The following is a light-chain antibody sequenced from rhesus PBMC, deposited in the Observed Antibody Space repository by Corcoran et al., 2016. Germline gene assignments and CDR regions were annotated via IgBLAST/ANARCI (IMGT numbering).Light chain of an antibody. CDR2: YAS. J-gene: IGKJ2*01. Sequence: DIQMTQSPSSLSASVGDRVTITCRARQGINNYLSWYQQKPGKAPMLLIYYASSLETGVPSRFSGSRSGTDYTLTISSLQPEDIATYYCQQYNDSPYSFGQGTKVEIK. CDR1: QGINNY. V-gene: IGKV1-66*01. CDR3: QQYNDSPYS.